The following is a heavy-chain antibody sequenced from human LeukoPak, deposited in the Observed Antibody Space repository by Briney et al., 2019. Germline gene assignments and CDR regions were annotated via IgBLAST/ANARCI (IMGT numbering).Heavy chain of an antibody. CDR2: IYYSGST. J-gene: IGHJ3*02. V-gene: IGHV4-59*01. Sequence: SETLSLTCTVSGGSITSYYWSWFRQPPGKGLEWIGYIYYSGSTNYNPSLKSRVTISVDTSKNQFSLKLRSVTAADTALYYCARALSSGWSGHDAFDIWGQGTMVTVSS. CDR1: GGSITSYY. CDR3: ARALSSGWSGHDAFDI. D-gene: IGHD6-19*01.